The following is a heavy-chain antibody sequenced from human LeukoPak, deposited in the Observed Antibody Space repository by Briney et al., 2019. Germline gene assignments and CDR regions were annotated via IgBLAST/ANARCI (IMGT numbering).Heavy chain of an antibody. CDR3: AGGYCSGGSCYWFDP. Sequence: EASVKVSCKASGYTFTSYGISWVRQAPGQGLEWMGWINPNSGGTNYAQKFQGRVTMTRDTSISTAYMELSRLRSDDTAVYYCAGGYCSGGSCYWFDPWGQGTLVTVSS. CDR1: GYTFTSYG. J-gene: IGHJ5*02. V-gene: IGHV1-2*02. CDR2: INPNSGGT. D-gene: IGHD2-15*01.